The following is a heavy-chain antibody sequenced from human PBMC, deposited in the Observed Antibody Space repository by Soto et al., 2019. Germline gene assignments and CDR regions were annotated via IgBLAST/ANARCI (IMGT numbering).Heavy chain of an antibody. CDR3: ARGDRGAFDL. CDR1: GFTFSYYW. CDR2: IHSDGSST. Sequence: EVQLVESGGGLVQPGESLRLSCAASGFTFSYYWMHWVRQAPGKGLVWVSRIHSDGSSTTYADSVKGRFSISRDNARNTVYLQRNSLRAGDTAVYYCARGDRGAFDLWGQGTGLTVSS. V-gene: IGHV3-74*01. J-gene: IGHJ3*01. D-gene: IGHD1-26*01.